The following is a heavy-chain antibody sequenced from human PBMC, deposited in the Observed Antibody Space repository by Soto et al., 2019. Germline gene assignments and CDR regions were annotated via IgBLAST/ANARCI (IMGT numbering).Heavy chain of an antibody. CDR2: LDGAGGST. V-gene: IGHV3-23*01. D-gene: IGHD3-10*01. Sequence: GGSLRLSCLASGFTFSDYAMTWVRHVPGRGLEWVASLDGAGGSTYYADSVRGRFTISRDNSQNTLFLQMKRRTVDDTAIYYCTAPRDEYGSGVSWFTYGMDIWGQGTTVTVSS. CDR3: TAPRDEYGSGVSWFTYGMDI. CDR1: GFTFSDYA. J-gene: IGHJ6*02.